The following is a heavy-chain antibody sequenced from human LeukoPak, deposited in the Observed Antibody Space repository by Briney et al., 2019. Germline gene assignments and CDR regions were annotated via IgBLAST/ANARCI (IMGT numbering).Heavy chain of an antibody. CDR2: ISSSTGYT. D-gene: IGHD2/OR15-2a*01. Sequence: GGSLRLSCAASGFTFSDYYMAWIRQAPGKGLEWVSYISSSTGYTNCGDSLKGRFTISRDNPKNSLYLQMNSLRAEDTAVYYCARVGQEYYYGMDVWGQGTTVTVSS. V-gene: IGHV3-11*06. J-gene: IGHJ6*02. CDR3: ARVGQEYYYGMDV. CDR1: GFTFSDYY.